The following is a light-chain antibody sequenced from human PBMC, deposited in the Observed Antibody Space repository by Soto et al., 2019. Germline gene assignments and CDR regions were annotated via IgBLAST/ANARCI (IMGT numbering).Light chain of an antibody. CDR2: GAS. V-gene: IGKV3-15*01. CDR1: QSISSN. J-gene: IGKJ5*01. Sequence: ETVMTQSPATLSVSPGERATLSCRASQSISSNLAWYQQKPGQAPRLLIYGASTRATGIPARFSGSGSGTEFTLTISSLQYEDFAVYYCQQYNNWPITFGQGNRLEI. CDR3: QQYNNWPIT.